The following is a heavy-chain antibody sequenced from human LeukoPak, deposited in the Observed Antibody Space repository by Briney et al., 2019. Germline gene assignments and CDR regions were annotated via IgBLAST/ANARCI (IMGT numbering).Heavy chain of an antibody. Sequence: GASVKVSCRASGYTFTGYYMHWVRQAPGQGLEWMGWINPNSGGTNYAQKFQGRVTMTRDTSISTAYMELSRLRSDDTAVYYCARSLYDSGGSGDYWGQGTLVTVSS. CDR1: GYTFTGYY. V-gene: IGHV1-2*02. J-gene: IGHJ4*02. CDR3: ARSLYDSGGSGDY. CDR2: INPNSGGT. D-gene: IGHD3-22*01.